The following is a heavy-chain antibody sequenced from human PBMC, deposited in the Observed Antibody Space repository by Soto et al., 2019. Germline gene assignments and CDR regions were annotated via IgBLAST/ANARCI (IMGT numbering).Heavy chain of an antibody. J-gene: IGHJ4*02. D-gene: IGHD6-19*01. V-gene: IGHV4-59*11. CDR3: ARVGSSGWSPDY. CDR2: IFYSGDT. Sequence: QVQLQESGPGLVKPSETLSLTCTVSGGSISGHYWSWIWQPPGKGLEWIGYIFYSGDTNYNPSLRSRVTISVDTSQNQFSLKLSSVTTADTAMYYCARVGSSGWSPDYWGQGTLVTVSS. CDR1: GGSISGHY.